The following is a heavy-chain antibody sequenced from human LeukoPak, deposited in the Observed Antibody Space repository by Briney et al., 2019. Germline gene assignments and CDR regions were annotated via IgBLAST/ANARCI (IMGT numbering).Heavy chain of an antibody. CDR2: IYYSGST. CDR1: GGSISSYY. J-gene: IGHJ4*02. V-gene: IGHV4-59*01. D-gene: IGHD5-24*01. Sequence: SETLSLTCTVSGGSISSYYWSWIRQPPGKGLEWIGYIYYSGSTNYNPSLKSRVTISVDTSKNTAVYYCAGSRSRGGGYNRLNYFDYWGQGTLVTVSS. CDR3: NYFDY.